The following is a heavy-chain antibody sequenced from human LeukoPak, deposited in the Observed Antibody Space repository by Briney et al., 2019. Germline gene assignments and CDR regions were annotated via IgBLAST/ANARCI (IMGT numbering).Heavy chain of an antibody. J-gene: IGHJ5*02. V-gene: IGHV1-8*01. D-gene: IGHD6-13*01. CDR1: GYTFTSYD. CDR3: ARGGSHSSSWYSYWFDP. Sequence: ASVKVSCKASGYTFTSYDINWVRQATGQGLEWMGWMNPNSGNTGYAQKFQGRVTMTRNTSISTAYMELSSLRSEDTAVYYCARGGSHSSSWYSYWFDPWGQGTLVTASS. CDR2: MNPNSGNT.